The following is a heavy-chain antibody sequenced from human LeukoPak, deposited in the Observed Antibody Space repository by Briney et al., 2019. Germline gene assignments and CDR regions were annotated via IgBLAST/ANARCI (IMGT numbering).Heavy chain of an antibody. Sequence: GRSLRLSCAASGFSFDDYAMHWVRQAPGKGLEWVSAISWNGNSIVYADSVKGRFTIARDNAKNSLYLQMNSLRAEDTALYCCAKGEGSGIHYYSMDVRGQGTTVTVSS. CDR3: AKGEGSGIHYYSMDV. V-gene: IGHV3-9*01. CDR2: ISWNGNSI. D-gene: IGHD3-10*01. CDR1: GFSFDDYA. J-gene: IGHJ6*02.